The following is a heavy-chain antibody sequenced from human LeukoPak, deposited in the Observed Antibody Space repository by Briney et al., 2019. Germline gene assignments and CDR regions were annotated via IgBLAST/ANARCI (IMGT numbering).Heavy chain of an antibody. CDR1: GFTVSSNY. CDR2: IYTVGNT. D-gene: IGHD5-18*01. Sequence: PGGSLRLSCAASGFTVSSNYMSWVRQAPGRGLEWVSVIYTVGNTYYAESVKGRFTISRDNSKNTLYLQMNSLRAEGTAVYYCARGYSYGYFDYWGQGTLVTVSS. J-gene: IGHJ4*02. V-gene: IGHV3-53*01. CDR3: ARGYSYGYFDY.